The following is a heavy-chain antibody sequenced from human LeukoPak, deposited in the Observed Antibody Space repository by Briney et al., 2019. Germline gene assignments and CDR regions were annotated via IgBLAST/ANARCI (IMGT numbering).Heavy chain of an antibody. Sequence: AGGSLRLSCAAPGFTFSRSWLSWVRQGPGKGGEWVANIKQGGSEKYYVDSVKDRYTISRDNAKNSLYLQMNSLRAEDTAVYYCARGGFDYWGQGTLVTVSS. CDR1: GFTFSRSW. J-gene: IGHJ4*02. V-gene: IGHV3-7*01. CDR2: IKQGGSEK. CDR3: ARGGFDY.